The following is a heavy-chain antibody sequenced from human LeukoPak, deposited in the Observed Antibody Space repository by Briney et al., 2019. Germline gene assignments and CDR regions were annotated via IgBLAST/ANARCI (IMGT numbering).Heavy chain of an antibody. V-gene: IGHV4-39*07. CDR1: TDSISKSLYH. Sequence: PSETLSLTCTVSTDSISKSLYHWAWVRQPPGKGLEWIAEISYQGNTYYNPSLSGRVTISVDTSKNQFSLQLNAVTAADTALYFCASVKLGYYYDTNGYFDSWGQGIPVTVSS. J-gene: IGHJ4*02. CDR3: ASVKLGYYYDTNGYFDS. D-gene: IGHD3-22*01. CDR2: ISYQGNT.